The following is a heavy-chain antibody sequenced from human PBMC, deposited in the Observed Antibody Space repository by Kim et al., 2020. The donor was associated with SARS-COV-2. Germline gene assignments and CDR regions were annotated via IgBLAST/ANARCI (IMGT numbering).Heavy chain of an antibody. CDR1: GFTFSASA. J-gene: IGHJ3*02. D-gene: IGHD3-3*02. Sequence: GGSLRLSCAASGFTFSASAMNWVRQASGKGLEWVCRIRSKANSYATAYAAPVKGRFTISRDDSKNTAYLQMNNLKTEDTAVYYCTRVPGKPLAFWDAFDIWGQGTMVTVSS. V-gene: IGHV3-73*01. CDR2: IRSKANSYAT. CDR3: TRVPGKPLAFWDAFDI.